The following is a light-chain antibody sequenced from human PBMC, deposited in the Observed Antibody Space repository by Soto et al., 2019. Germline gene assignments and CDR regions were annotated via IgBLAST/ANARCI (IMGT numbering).Light chain of an antibody. CDR3: LQYSTWPPLYT. CDR2: DAS. J-gene: IGKJ2*01. V-gene: IGKV3-15*01. Sequence: EIVMTQSPAALSVSLGERVSHTCRASQAVSSYLAWYQQKPGQAPRLLISDASTRATDIPDRFSGSGSGTDFTLTISSLQSSDLAVYYCLQYSTWPPLYTFGQGTKLEIQ. CDR1: QAVSSY.